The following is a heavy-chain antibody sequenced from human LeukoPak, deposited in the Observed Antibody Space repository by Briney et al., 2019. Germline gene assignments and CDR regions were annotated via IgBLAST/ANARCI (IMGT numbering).Heavy chain of an antibody. V-gene: IGHV3-23*01. Sequence: GGSLRLSCAASGFTFSSYAMSWVCQAPGKGLKWVSAISGSGGSTYYADSVKGRFTISRDNSKNTLYLQMNSLRAEDTAVYYCAKAGQQLVRYNPSEFDYWGQGTLVTVSS. D-gene: IGHD6-13*01. CDR2: ISGSGGST. CDR1: GFTFSSYA. CDR3: AKAGQQLVRYNPSEFDY. J-gene: IGHJ4*02.